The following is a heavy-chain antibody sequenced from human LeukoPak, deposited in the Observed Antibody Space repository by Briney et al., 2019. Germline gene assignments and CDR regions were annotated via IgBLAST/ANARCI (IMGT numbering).Heavy chain of an antibody. J-gene: IGHJ4*02. V-gene: IGHV3-48*03. CDR3: ARAGPLWGSGSYFDY. D-gene: IGHD3-10*01. Sequence: GGSLRLSCAASGFTFSSYEMNWVRQAPGKGLEWVSYISSSGSTIYYADSVKGRFTISRDNSKNTLYLQMNSLRAEDTAVYYCARAGPLWGSGSYFDYWGQGTLVTVSS. CDR1: GFTFSSYE. CDR2: ISSSGSTI.